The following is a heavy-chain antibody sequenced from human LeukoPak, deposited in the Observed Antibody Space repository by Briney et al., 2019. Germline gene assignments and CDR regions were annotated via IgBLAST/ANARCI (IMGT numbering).Heavy chain of an antibody. CDR3: ARPYYYDSRIDP. CDR2: MYYSGST. J-gene: IGHJ5*02. Sequence: SQTLSLTCTVSGGSISSGDYYWSWIRQPPGKGLEWIAYMYYSGSTYYNPSLKSRVTMSADTSKNQLSLKLSSVTAEDTAVYYCARPYYYDSRIDPWGQGILVTVPS. CDR1: GGSISSGDYY. D-gene: IGHD3-22*01. V-gene: IGHV4-30-4*01.